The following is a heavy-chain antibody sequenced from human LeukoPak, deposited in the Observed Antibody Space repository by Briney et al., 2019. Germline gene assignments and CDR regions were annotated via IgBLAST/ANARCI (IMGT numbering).Heavy chain of an antibody. J-gene: IGHJ5*02. V-gene: IGHV5-51*01. D-gene: IGHD4-17*01. CDR1: GYSFTSYW. Sequence: GESLKISCKGSGYSFTSYWIGWVRQMPGKGLEWMGIIYPGDSDTRYSPSFQGQVTISADKSISTAYLQWSSLKASDTAMYYCARQGARFYGDYDPGWFDPWGQGTLVAVSS. CDR2: IYPGDSDT. CDR3: ARQGARFYGDYDPGWFDP.